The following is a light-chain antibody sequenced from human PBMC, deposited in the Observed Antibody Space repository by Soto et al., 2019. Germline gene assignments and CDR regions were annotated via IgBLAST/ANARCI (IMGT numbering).Light chain of an antibody. CDR3: QQGSTYPT. V-gene: IGKV1-39*01. J-gene: IGKJ4*01. Sequence: IQMTQSPSSLSASVGDKVTITCRAGQSVSNYVNWYQHKPGKPPNLLIYVASSLQSGVPSRFSGRGYGTVLTITISILQPQDVGTCYCQQGSTYPTFGGGTKVDIK. CDR2: VAS. CDR1: QSVSNY.